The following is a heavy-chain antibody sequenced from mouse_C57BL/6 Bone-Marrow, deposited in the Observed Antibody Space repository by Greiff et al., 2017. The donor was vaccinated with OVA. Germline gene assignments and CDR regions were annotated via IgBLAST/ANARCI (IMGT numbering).Heavy chain of an antibody. CDR3: ARWGYGNSYWYFDV. Sequence: EVQRVESGPGLAKPSPTLSLTCSVTGYSITSDYWNWIRKFPGNKLEYMGYVSYSGSTYYNQSLKSRISITRDTSKNQYYLQLNSVTTEDTATYYCARWGYGNSYWYFDVWGTGTTVTVSS. J-gene: IGHJ1*03. D-gene: IGHD2-10*02. CDR2: VSYSGST. CDR1: GYSITSDY. V-gene: IGHV3-8*01.